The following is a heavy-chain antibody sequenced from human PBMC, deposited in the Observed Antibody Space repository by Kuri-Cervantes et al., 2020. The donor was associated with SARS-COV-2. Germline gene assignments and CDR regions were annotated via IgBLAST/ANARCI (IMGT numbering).Heavy chain of an antibody. CDR1: GFTFSSYD. D-gene: IGHD3-9*01. CDR3: ARHYAFDRFRN. Sequence: GESLKISCAASGFTFSSYDMHWVRQATGKGLEWVSAIGTAGDPYYPGSVKGRFTISRENAKNSLYLQMNSLRAGDTAVYYCARHYAFDRFRNWGQGTLVTVSS. CDR2: IGTAGDP. V-gene: IGHV3-13*05. J-gene: IGHJ4*02.